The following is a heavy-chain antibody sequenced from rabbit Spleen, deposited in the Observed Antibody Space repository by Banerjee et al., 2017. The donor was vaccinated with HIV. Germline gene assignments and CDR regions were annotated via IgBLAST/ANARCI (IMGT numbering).Heavy chain of an antibody. CDR2: IYAGSSGST. D-gene: IGHD1-1*01. J-gene: IGHJ2*01. CDR1: GFDLSSYYW. CDR3: ARNYVNAFDP. Sequence: QEQLEESGGGLVKPEGSLTLTCKASGFDLSSYYWICWVRQAPGKGLEWIACIYAGSSGSTYYASWAKGRFTISKTSSTTVTLQMTSLTAADTATYFCARNYVNAFDPWGPGTLVTVS. V-gene: IGHV1S45*01.